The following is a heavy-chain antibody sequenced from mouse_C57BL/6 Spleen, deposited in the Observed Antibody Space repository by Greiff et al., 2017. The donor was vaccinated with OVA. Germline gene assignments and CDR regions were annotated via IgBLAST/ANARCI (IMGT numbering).Heavy chain of an antibody. D-gene: IGHD1-1*01. J-gene: IGHJ2*01. CDR1: GYAFTNYL. V-gene: IGHV1-54*01. CDR2: INPGSGGT. Sequence: QVQLQQSGAELVRPGTSVKVSCKASGYAFTNYLIEWVKQRPGQGLEWIGVINPGSGGTNYNEKFKGKATLTADKSSSTAYMQLSSLPSEDSAVYFCARTSSSSDFDYWGQGTTLTVSS. CDR3: ARTSSSSDFDY.